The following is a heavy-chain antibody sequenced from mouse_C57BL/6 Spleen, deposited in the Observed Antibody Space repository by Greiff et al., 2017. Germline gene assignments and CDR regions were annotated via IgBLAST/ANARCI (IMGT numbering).Heavy chain of an antibody. CDR2: IRLKSDNYAT. CDR1: GFTFSNYW. Sequence: EVKVEESGGGLVQPGGSMKLSCVASGFTFSNYWMNWVRQSPEKGLEWVAQIRLKSDNYATHYAESVKGRFTISRDDSKSSVYLQMNNLRAEDTGIYYCTDGYYEGYFDVWGTGTTVTVSS. J-gene: IGHJ1*03. CDR3: TDGYYEGYFDV. V-gene: IGHV6-3*01. D-gene: IGHD2-3*01.